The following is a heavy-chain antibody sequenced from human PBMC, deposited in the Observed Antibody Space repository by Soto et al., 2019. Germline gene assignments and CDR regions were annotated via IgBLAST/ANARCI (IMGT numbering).Heavy chain of an antibody. Sequence: PGGALSLSCVASGFAVSTCGMSLVRLALGQGLGWVSGSGSGGRIYYADPVRGRYTISRDNSKNTLYLQMSNLRVEHTARYFCVKGRGIGGWYGYHFDYWGQGTLVPVSS. D-gene: IGHD6-19*01. CDR1: GFAVSTCG. CDR3: VKGRGIGGWYGYHFDY. CDR2: SGSGGRI. J-gene: IGHJ4*02. V-gene: IGHV3-23*01.